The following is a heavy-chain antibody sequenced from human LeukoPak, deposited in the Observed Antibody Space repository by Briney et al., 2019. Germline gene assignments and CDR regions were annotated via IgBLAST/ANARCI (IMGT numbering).Heavy chain of an antibody. J-gene: IGHJ4*02. CDR3: ARGDSSDY. V-gene: IGHV4-34*01. CDR1: GGSFSGYY. CDR2: INHSGST. D-gene: IGHD6-13*01. Sequence: RPSETLSLTCAVYGGSFSGYYWSWIRQPPGKGLEWIGEINHSGSTNYNPSLKSRVTISVDTSKNQFSLKLSSVTAADTAVYYCARGDSSDYWGQGTLVTVSS.